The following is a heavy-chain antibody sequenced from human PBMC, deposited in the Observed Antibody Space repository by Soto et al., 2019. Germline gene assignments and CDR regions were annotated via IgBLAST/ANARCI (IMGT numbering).Heavy chain of an antibody. V-gene: IGHV3-7*01. CDR1: GFTFSSYW. J-gene: IGHJ4*02. Sequence: GGSLRLSCAASGFTFSSYWMSWVRQAPGKGLEWVANIKQDGSEKYYVDSVKGRFTISRDNAKNSLYLQMNSLRAEDTAVYYCARGREYYDSSGYYFDYWGQGTLVTVSS. CDR2: IKQDGSEK. CDR3: ARGREYYDSSGYYFDY. D-gene: IGHD3-22*01.